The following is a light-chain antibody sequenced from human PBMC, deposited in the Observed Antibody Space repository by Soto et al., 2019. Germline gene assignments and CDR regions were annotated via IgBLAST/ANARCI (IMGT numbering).Light chain of an antibody. CDR3: QQYSSSPLT. Sequence: EILLTQSPGALSFSAAERATLSSRASQSVRSRHLAWYQKKPGQAPRLLIYGASSRATGIPDRFSGSASGTDFSLTISRLEPDDFAVYYCQQYSSSPLTFGGGTKVDI. CDR1: QSVRSRH. J-gene: IGKJ4*01. CDR2: GAS. V-gene: IGKV3-20*01.